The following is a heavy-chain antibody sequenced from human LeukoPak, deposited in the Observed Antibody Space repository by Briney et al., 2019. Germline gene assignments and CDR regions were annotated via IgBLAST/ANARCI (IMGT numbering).Heavy chain of an antibody. J-gene: IGHJ5*02. CDR3: ATELYYDSSGWGFDP. V-gene: IGHV1-2*02. CDR2: INPNSGGT. Sequence: GASVKVSCKASGYTFTSYYMHWVRQAPGQGLEWMGWINPNSGGTNYAQKFQGRVTMTRDTSISTAYMELSRLRSDDTAVYYCATELYYDSSGWGFDPWGQGTLVTVSS. D-gene: IGHD3-22*01. CDR1: GYTFTSYY.